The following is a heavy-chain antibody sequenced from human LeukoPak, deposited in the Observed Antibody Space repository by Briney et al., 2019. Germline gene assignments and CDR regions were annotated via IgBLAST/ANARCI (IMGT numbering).Heavy chain of an antibody. CDR2: ISSSGSII. Sequence: ETGGSLRLSCAVSGFAFSSYWMSWVRQAPGKGLEWVSYISSSGSIIYYADSVKGRFIISRDNAKNSLYLQMNSLRAEDTAVYFCARVGYDSSGRFDYWGQGTLVTVSS. CDR3: ARVGYDSSGRFDY. CDR1: GFAFSSYW. D-gene: IGHD3-22*01. V-gene: IGHV3-48*04. J-gene: IGHJ4*02.